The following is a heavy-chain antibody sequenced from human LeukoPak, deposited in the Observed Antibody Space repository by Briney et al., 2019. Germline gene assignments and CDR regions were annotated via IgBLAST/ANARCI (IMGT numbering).Heavy chain of an antibody. D-gene: IGHD6-19*01. CDR1: GYTFTGHA. J-gene: IGHJ4*02. Sequence: GASVKVSCKASGYTFTGHAMNWVRQAPGQGPEWMGYINIKTGNPTYAQGFTGRFVFSLDTSVSTAYLQISSLKPEDTGVYYCAKGGWVAVTGMDSWGQGALVTVSS. CDR3: AKGGWVAVTGMDS. V-gene: IGHV7-4-1*02. CDR2: INIKTGNP.